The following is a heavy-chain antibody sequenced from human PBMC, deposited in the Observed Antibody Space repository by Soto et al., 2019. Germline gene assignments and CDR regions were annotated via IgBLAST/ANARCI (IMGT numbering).Heavy chain of an antibody. CDR2: ISYDGSSE. J-gene: IGHJ6*02. D-gene: IGHD3-16*01. CDR1: GFTFSGYA. CDR3: ARGGGGYYYYGMDV. Sequence: QVQLVESGGGVVQPGRSLRLSCVASGFTFSGYAMHWVRQAPGKGLEWVTVISYDGSSEYYADSVKGRFTISRDSSKKTVYLQMNSLRAGDTAVYYCARGGGGYYYYGMDVWGQGTTVTVSS. V-gene: IGHV3-30-3*01.